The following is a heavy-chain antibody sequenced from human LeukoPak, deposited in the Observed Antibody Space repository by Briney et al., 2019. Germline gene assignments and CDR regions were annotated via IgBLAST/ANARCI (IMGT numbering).Heavy chain of an antibody. D-gene: IGHD6-19*01. CDR3: VREVYSRDRRGDPRRYFDY. CDR2: IYNTVST. CDR1: GGSVSKDDHY. J-gene: IGHJ4*02. Sequence: PSETLSLTCTVSGGSVSKDDHYWTWVRQPPGKGLEWIGYIYNTVSTYYNMALKSRVTISVDTSKNQFSLTLTSVTAADTAVYYCVREVYSRDRRGDPRRYFDYWGQGTLVTVSS. V-gene: IGHV4-30-4*01.